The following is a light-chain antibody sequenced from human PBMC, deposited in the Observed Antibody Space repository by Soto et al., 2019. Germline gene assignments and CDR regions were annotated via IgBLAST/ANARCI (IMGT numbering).Light chain of an antibody. V-gene: IGKV1-27*01. CDR2: AAS. J-gene: IGKJ4*01. CDR1: QDISTY. Sequence: DIQMTQAPSSLSASVGDRVTITCRARQDISTYLAWYQQKPGQVPKLLISAASTLQSGVPPRFSGSGSGTDFTLTISSLQPEDVATYYCQKYDNAPLTFGGGTKVEIK. CDR3: QKYDNAPLT.